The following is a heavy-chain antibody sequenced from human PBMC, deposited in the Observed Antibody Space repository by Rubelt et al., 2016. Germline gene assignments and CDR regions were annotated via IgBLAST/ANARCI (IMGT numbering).Heavy chain of an antibody. V-gene: IGHV4-4*07. CDR3: AGLFHNDYGDY. D-gene: IGHD4/OR15-4a*01. CDR2: IYTSGST. Sequence: QVQLQESGPGLVKPSETLSLTCTVSGGSISSYYWSWIRQPAGKGLELIGRIYTSGSTNYNPSLKTLLTIFVDTSKKEVSLKMSAVTAADTAVYYCAGLFHNDYGDYWGQGILVTVSS. CDR1: GGSISSYY. J-gene: IGHJ4*02.